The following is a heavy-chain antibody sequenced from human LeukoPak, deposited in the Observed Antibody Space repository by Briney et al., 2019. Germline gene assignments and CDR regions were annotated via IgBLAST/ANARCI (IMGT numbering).Heavy chain of an antibody. D-gene: IGHD2-15*01. V-gene: IGHV3-30*04. J-gene: IGHJ4*02. Sequence: GGSLRLSCAASGFTFSSYAMHWVRQDPGKGLEWVAVISYDGSNKYYADSVKGRFTISRDNSKNTLYLQMNSLRAEDTAVYYCARGGNEELGYCSGGSCYEGFDYWGQGTLVTVSS. CDR1: GFTFSSYA. CDR3: ARGGNEELGYCSGGSCYEGFDY. CDR2: ISYDGSNK.